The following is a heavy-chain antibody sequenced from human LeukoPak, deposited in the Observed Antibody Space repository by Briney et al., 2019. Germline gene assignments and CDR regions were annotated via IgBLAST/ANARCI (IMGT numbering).Heavy chain of an antibody. Sequence: PSETLSLTCTVSGGSISSSSYYWGWIRQPPGKGLEWIGSIYYSGRTYYNPSLKSRVTISVDTSKNQFSLKLSSVTAADTAVYYCARAITMVRGSSRWFDPWGQGTLVTVSS. CDR3: ARAITMVRGSSRWFDP. CDR1: GGSISSSSYY. V-gene: IGHV4-39*07. D-gene: IGHD3-10*01. CDR2: IYYSGRT. J-gene: IGHJ5*02.